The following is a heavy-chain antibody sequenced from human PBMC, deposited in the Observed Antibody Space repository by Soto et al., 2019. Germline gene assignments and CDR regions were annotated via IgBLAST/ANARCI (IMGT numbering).Heavy chain of an antibody. CDR1: GYTFTGNA. CDR2: INTGNGKT. J-gene: IGHJ6*02. D-gene: IGHD3-16*01. V-gene: IGHV1-3*04. Sequence: ASVKVSFKASGYTFTGNAMHWVRQAPGQRLEWMGWINTGNGKTKYSQKFQGRVTISRDTSATTAYMELRSLGSDDTAVYYCAREGDRPYYYYGMDVWGQGTTVTVSS. CDR3: AREGDRPYYYYGMDV.